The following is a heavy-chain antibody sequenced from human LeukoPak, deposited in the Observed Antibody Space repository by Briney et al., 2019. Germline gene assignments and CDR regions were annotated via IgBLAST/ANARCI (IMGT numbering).Heavy chain of an antibody. CDR3: ARRMAVAGSFDY. J-gene: IGHJ4*02. CDR2: VSGGGRNT. Sequence: GGSLRLSCAASGFTFSNNAVSWVRQAPGKGLEWVSAVSGGGRNTYYADSVKGRFTISRDNSKNTLYLQMNSLRAEDTALYYCARRMAVAGSFDYWGQGTLVTVSS. CDR1: GFTFSNNA. D-gene: IGHD6-19*01. V-gene: IGHV3-23*01.